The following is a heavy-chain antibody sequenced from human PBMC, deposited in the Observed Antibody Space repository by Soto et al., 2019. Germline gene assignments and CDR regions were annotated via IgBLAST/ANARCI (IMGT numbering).Heavy chain of an antibody. CDR1: GYTFTSYG. Sequence: QVQLVQSGAEVKKPGASVKVSCKASGYTFTSYGISWVRQAPRQGLEWIGWISAYKGNTNYAQKLEGRVTKTTNTSTSAAYMELRSLRSDDTAVYYRAREGIGGGSPPNYWGQGTLVTVSS. CDR3: AREGIGGGSPPNY. V-gene: IGHV1-18*01. D-gene: IGHD1-26*01. J-gene: IGHJ4*02. CDR2: ISAYKGNT.